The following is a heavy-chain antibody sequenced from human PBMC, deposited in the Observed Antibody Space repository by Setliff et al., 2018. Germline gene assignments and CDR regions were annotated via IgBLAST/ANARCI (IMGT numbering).Heavy chain of an antibody. J-gene: IGHJ4*02. Sequence: SETLSLTCSVSGGSISTHRWSWIRQPPGKGLEWIGSINYSGTTHYNPSLKGRGTMSVDKSKNQFSLKLSSVTAADTAVYYCASSGGDTIFGVVMSPSYYFDYWGQGTLVTVSS. D-gene: IGHD3-3*01. CDR2: INYSGTT. CDR3: ASSGGDTIFGVVMSPSYYFDY. V-gene: IGHV4-59*11. CDR1: GGSISTHR.